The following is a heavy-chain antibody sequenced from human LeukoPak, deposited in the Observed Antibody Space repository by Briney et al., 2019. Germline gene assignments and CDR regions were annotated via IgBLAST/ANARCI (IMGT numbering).Heavy chain of an antibody. CDR2: IYYSGST. D-gene: IGHD6-19*01. V-gene: IGHV4-59*01. CDR3: AREGSIAVADI. J-gene: IGHJ4*02. Sequence: PSETLSLTCTVSGGSISSYYWSWIRQPPGKGLEWIGYIYYSGSTNYNPSLKSRVTISVDTSKNQFSLKLSSVTAADTAVYYCAREGSIAVADIWGQGTLVTVSS. CDR1: GGSISSYY.